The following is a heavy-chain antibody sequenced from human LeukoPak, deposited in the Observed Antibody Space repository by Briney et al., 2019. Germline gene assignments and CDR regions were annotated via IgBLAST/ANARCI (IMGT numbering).Heavy chain of an antibody. Sequence: ASVKVSCKASGYTFTSYGISWVRQAPGQGLEWMGWISAYNGNTNYAQKLQGRVTITRNTSISTAFMELSSLRYEDTAVYYCARRAVGNSYYYSMDVWGKGTTVTVSS. V-gene: IGHV1-18*01. J-gene: IGHJ6*03. CDR1: GYTFTSYG. CDR3: ARRAVGNSYYYSMDV. D-gene: IGHD6-19*01. CDR2: ISAYNGNT.